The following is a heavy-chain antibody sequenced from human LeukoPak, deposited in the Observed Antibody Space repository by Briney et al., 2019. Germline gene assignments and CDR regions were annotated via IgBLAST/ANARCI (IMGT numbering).Heavy chain of an antibody. J-gene: IGHJ3*02. CDR1: GGSISSSNW. CDR2: IYHSGST. D-gene: IGHD3-22*01. V-gene: IGHV4-4*02. CDR3: ARKLPPYYYDSSGYLDAFDI. Sequence: PSETLSLTCAVSGGSISSSNWWSWVRQPPGKGLEWIGEIYHSGSTNYNPSLKSRVTISVDKSKNQFSLKLSSVTAADTAVYYCARKLPPYYYDSSGYLDAFDIWGQGTMVTASS.